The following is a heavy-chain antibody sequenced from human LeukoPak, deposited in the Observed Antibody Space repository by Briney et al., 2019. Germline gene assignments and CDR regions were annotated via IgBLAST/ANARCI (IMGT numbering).Heavy chain of an antibody. CDR1: GFTSNTYG. J-gene: IGHJ3*02. D-gene: IGHD2/OR15-2a*01. CDR2: ISGSSGNR. Sequence: GGALRLSCAASGFTSNTYGMSWVRQAPGKGLECVSGISGSSGNRYYAAYVKGRFTTSRDTSKNTLYLQMSSLRAEDTAVYYCAKDPRRILGSFEIWGQGTMVTVS. V-gene: IGHV3-23*01. CDR3: AKDPRRILGSFEI.